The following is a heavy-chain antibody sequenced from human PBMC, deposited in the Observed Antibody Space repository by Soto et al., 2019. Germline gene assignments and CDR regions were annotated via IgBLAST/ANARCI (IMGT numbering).Heavy chain of an antibody. CDR3: ASSVIRGYYGMDV. CDR1: GYSFTSYW. V-gene: IGHV5-10-1*01. Sequence: PGESLKISCKGSGYSFTSYWISWVRQMPGKGLEWMGRIDPSDSETNYSPSFQAHVTISADKSISTAYLQWSRLKASDTGMYYCASSVIRGYYGMDVWGQGTTITVSS. CDR2: IDPSDSET. J-gene: IGHJ6*02. D-gene: IGHD3-16*02.